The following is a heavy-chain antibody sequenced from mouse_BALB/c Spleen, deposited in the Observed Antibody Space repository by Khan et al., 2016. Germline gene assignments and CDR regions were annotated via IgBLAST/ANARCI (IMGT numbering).Heavy chain of an antibody. Sequence: QVQLKESGPGLVAPSQSLSITCTVSGFSLTNSGVHWVRQPPRKGLDWLGVIWAGGSTDYNSALMSRLSITRDTTQNQVFLKMNSLQTDDKAMYYCARDDQDFDAWFASWGQGTLVTVSA. J-gene: IGHJ3*01. CDR2: IWAGGST. CDR1: GFSLTNSG. V-gene: IGHV2-9*02. CDR3: ARDDQDFDAWFAS.